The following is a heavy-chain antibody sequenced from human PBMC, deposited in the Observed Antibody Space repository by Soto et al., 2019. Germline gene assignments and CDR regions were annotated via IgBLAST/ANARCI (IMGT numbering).Heavy chain of an antibody. CDR3: ARLSAAADRGPDY. J-gene: IGHJ4*02. D-gene: IGHD6-13*01. CDR2: IYYSGST. CDR1: GGSISSSSYY. V-gene: IGHV4-39*01. Sequence: SETLSLTCTVSGGSISSSSYYWGWIRQPPGKGLEWIGSIYYSGSTYYNPSLKSRVTISVDTSKNQFSLKLSAVTAADTAVYYCARLSAAADRGPDYWGQGTLVTVSS.